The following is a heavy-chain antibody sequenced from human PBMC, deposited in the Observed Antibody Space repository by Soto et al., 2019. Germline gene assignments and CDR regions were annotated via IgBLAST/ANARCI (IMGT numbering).Heavy chain of an antibody. CDR1: GFTFSNYA. J-gene: IGHJ6*04. CDR2: LSGSAGRT. Sequence: EVQLLESGGGLVQPGGSLRLSCAASGFTFSNYAMSWVRQSPGKGLEWVSGLSGSAGRTYYANSVKGRFNISRDNSKNTLYLQMTSLRAEDTAIYFCAGELLSQSYYYHLDVWGKGTTVTVSS. CDR3: AGELLSQSYYYHLDV. D-gene: IGHD3-10*01. V-gene: IGHV3-23*01.